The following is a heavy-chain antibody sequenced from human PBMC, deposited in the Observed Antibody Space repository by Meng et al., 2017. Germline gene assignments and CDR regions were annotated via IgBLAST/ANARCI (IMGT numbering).Heavy chain of an antibody. V-gene: IGHV4-34*01. CDR2: INHSGNT. Sequence: HWGGVRVPASVSLSLTCAVYCGSFSGYYWSCIRKPPVMGLEWIGEINHSGNTNYNPSLKSRVTISVGTSKNQFSLKLSSVSATDTAVYDCARKFTMVRGIYNWFDPWGQGTLVTVSS. J-gene: IGHJ5*02. D-gene: IGHD3-10*01. CDR3: ARKFTMVRGIYNWFDP. CDR1: CGSFSGYY.